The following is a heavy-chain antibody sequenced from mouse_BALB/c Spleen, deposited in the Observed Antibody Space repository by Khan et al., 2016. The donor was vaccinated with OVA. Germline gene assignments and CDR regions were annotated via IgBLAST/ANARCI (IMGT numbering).Heavy chain of an antibody. CDR3: ARPYRDDGRGWVAY. D-gene: IGHD2-14*01. CDR1: GFDFSRYW. J-gene: IGHJ3*01. Sequence: EVKLLESGGGLVQPGGSLKLSCAASGFDFSRYWMNWVRQAPGKGLEWIGEINPDSSTINYTPFIKDKFIISRDNAKNTLYLQMNKVRSEETALDFCARPYRDDGRGWVAYCGQGTLVTVSA. V-gene: IGHV4-1*02. CDR2: INPDSSTI.